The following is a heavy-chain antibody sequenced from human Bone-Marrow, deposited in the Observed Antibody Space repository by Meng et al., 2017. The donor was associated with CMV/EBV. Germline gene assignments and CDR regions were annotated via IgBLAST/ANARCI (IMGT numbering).Heavy chain of an antibody. Sequence: SETLSLTCTVSGDSISSSSYYWGWIRQPPGKGLEWIGSFYYSGRTYYSPSLKSRVTISVDTSKNQFSLKLSSVTAADTAVYYCARGRICSSTSCHREYFQHWGQGTLVTVSS. CDR1: GDSISSSSYY. V-gene: IGHV4-39*07. D-gene: IGHD2-2*01. CDR3: ARGRICSSTSCHREYFQH. J-gene: IGHJ1*01. CDR2: FYYSGRT.